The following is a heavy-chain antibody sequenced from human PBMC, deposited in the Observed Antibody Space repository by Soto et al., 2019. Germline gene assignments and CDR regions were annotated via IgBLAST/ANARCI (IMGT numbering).Heavy chain of an antibody. J-gene: IGHJ4*02. CDR3: AKERLTMITVVMTQ. Sequence: PGGSLRLSCAASGFTYSTSAMTWVRQAPGKGLGWVSAISGSGDRTYYADSVKGRFTISRDISKNTLYLQMNSLSAEDTALYYCAKERLTMITVVMTQWGQGTLVTVSS. D-gene: IGHD3-22*01. V-gene: IGHV3-23*01. CDR2: ISGSGDRT. CDR1: GFTYSTSA.